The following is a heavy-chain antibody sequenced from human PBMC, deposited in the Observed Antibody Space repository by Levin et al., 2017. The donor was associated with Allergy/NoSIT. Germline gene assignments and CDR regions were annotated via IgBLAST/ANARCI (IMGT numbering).Heavy chain of an antibody. CDR2: ISYDGSNK. J-gene: IGHJ5*02. Sequence: GGSLRLSCAASGFTFSSYAMHWVRQAPGKGLEWVAVISYDGSNKYYADSVKGRFTISRDNSKNTLYLQMNSLRAEDTAVYYCARDSMSVVVPAAIWGWFDPWGQGTLVTVSS. V-gene: IGHV3-30-3*01. CDR3: ARDSMSVVVPAAIWGWFDP. D-gene: IGHD2-2*01. CDR1: GFTFSSYA.